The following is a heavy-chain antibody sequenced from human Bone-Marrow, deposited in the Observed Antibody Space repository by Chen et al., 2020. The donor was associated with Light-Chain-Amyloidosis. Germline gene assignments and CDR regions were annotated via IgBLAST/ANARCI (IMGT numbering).Heavy chain of an antibody. CDR1: GYTFTGYY. Sequence: QVQLVQSGAEVKKPGAPVKAPCKASGYTFTGYYLPWVRQAPGQGLEWMGWINPNSGGTNYAQKFQGWVTMTRDTSISTAYMELSRLRSDDTAVYYCARGEVTTSFYYYGMDVWGQGTTVTVSS. CDR2: INPNSGGT. D-gene: IGHD4-17*01. J-gene: IGHJ6*02. V-gene: IGHV1-2*04. CDR3: ARGEVTTSFYYYGMDV.